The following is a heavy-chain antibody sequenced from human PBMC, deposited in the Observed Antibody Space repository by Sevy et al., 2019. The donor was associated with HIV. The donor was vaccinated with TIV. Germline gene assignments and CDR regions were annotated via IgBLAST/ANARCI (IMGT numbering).Heavy chain of an antibody. J-gene: IGHJ6*02. CDR3: ARQKRYGDYRYYYAMDV. V-gene: IGHV5-51*01. Sequence: GESLKISCKGSGYSFATYWIDWVRKMPGKGLEWMGIIYPSDSDTKYSPSFQGQVTISVDESISTAYLQWNSLKASDTGMYYCARQKRYGDYRYYYAMDVWGQGTTVTVSS. CDR1: GYSFATYW. D-gene: IGHD4-17*01. CDR2: IYPSDSDT.